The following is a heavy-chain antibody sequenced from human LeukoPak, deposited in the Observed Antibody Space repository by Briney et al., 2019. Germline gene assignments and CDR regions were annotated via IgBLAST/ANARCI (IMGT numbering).Heavy chain of an antibody. CDR2: IIPIFGTA. D-gene: IGHD3-22*01. CDR3: ARGYYYDSSGRNWFDP. V-gene: IGHV1-69*05. J-gene: IGHJ5*02. Sequence: SVKVPCKASGGTFSSYAISWVRQAPGQGLEWMGGIIPIFGTANYAQKFQGRVTITTDESTSTAYMELSSLRSEDTAVYYCARGYYYDSSGRNWFDPWGQGTLVTVSS. CDR1: GGTFSSYA.